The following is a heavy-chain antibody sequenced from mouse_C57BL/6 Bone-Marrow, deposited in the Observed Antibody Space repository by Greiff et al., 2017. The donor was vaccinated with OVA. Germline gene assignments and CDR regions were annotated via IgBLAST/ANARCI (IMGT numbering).Heavy chain of an antibody. Sequence: QVQLQQSGAELMKPGASVKLSCKASGYTFTGYWIEWVKQRPGHGLEWIGEIYPGSGGTNYNEKFKGKATVTADTSSNTAYMQLSSLTTEDSAIYYCARRGLLFSWFAYWGQGTLVTVSA. D-gene: IGHD2-3*01. CDR3: ARRGLLFSWFAY. CDR1: GYTFTGYW. V-gene: IGHV1-9*01. CDR2: IYPGSGGT. J-gene: IGHJ3*01.